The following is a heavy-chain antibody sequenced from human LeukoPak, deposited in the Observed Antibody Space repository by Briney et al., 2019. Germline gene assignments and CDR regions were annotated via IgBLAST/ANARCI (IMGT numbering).Heavy chain of an antibody. J-gene: IGHJ4*02. CDR1: GYSFANYW. Sequence: GESLNISRKGSGYSFANYWIGWVRQMPGKGLEWMGIIYPGDSDTRYSPSFQGQVTISADKSISTAYLQWSTLKASDTAMYYCARRGPNAPFDYWGQGTLVTVSS. CDR3: ARRGPNAPFDY. CDR2: IYPGDSDT. D-gene: IGHD2-8*01. V-gene: IGHV5-51*01.